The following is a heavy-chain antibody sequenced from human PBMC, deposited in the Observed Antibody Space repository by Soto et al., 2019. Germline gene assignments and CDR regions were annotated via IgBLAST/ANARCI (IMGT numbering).Heavy chain of an antibody. CDR2: ISGSGGST. V-gene: IGHV3-23*01. CDR1: GFTFSSYA. CDR3: AKDFLLLLWFGELFSPFDY. Sequence: GGSLRLSCAASGFTFSSYAMSWVRQAPGKGLEWVSAISGSGGSTYYADSVKGRFTISRDNSKNTLYLQMNSLRAEDTAVYYCAKDFLLLLWFGELFSPFDYWGQGSPVTVSS. J-gene: IGHJ4*02. D-gene: IGHD3-10*01.